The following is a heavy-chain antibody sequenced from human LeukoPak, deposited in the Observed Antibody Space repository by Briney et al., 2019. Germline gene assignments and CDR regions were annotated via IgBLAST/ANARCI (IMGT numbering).Heavy chain of an antibody. D-gene: IGHD1-26*01. CDR3: ARVDSEGAFGDESGRGDFDY. V-gene: IGHV7-4-1*02. CDR2: INTNTGNP. CDR1: GYTFTSYA. J-gene: IGHJ4*02. Sequence: GASVKVSCKASGYTFTSYAMNWVRQAPGQGLEWMGWINTNTGNPTYAQGFTGRFVFSLDTSVSTAYLQISSLKAEDTAVYYCARVDSEGAFGDESGRGDFDYWGQGTLVTVSS.